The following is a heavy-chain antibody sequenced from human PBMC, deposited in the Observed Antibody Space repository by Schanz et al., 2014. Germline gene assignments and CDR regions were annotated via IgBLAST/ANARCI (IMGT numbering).Heavy chain of an antibody. J-gene: IGHJ6*02. D-gene: IGHD6-6*01. Sequence: VQLVESGGGVVQPGTSLRLSCAASGFTFRGHAMHWVRQAPGKGLEWVANIKQDGSERYYVDSVKGRFTISRDNAKNSLYLQMNSLRAEDTAVYYCAKGSMAARPLLPTDYYFYGTDIWGQGTTVTVSS. CDR3: AKGSMAARPLLPTDYYFYGTDI. CDR1: GFTFRGHA. CDR2: IKQDGSER. V-gene: IGHV3-7*01.